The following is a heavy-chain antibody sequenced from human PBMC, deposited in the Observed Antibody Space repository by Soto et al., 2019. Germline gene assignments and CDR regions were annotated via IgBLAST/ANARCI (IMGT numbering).Heavy chain of an antibody. J-gene: IGHJ4*02. D-gene: IGHD5-12*01. CDR2: VTPSDGST. V-gene: IGHV1-46*01. Sequence: ASVKVSCKASGYTFTNYYIHWVRQAPGQGLEWVGIVTPSDGSTNFAQKFQGRVTMTRDTSTSTVYMELSSLGSEDTAMYYCARDLPLASGGSDYWGEGTLVTVSS. CDR3: ARDLPLASGGSDY. CDR1: GYTFTNYY.